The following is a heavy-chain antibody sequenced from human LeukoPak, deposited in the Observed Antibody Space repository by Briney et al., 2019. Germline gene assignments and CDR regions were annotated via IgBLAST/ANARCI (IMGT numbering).Heavy chain of an antibody. CDR3: ARNCGGDCYLDY. CDR1: GGSISSGGYY. V-gene: IGHV4-31*03. J-gene: IGHJ4*02. Sequence: PSETLSLTCTVSGGSISSGGYYWSWIRQHPGKGLEWIGYIDYSGSTYYNPSLKSRVTISVDTSKNQFSLKLSSVTAADTAVYYCARNCGGDCYLDYWGQGTLVTVSS. CDR2: IDYSGST. D-gene: IGHD2-21*02.